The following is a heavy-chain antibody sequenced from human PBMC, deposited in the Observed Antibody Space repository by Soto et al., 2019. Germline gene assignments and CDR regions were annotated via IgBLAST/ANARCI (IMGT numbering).Heavy chain of an antibody. Sequence: QVQLVQSGAEVKKPGASVKVSCKVSGYTLSELFVHWVRQAPGKGLEWLGGVDPEEANTSYAQNFRGRVTMPDDTPTYTANMVLCSMRSDDTAVYYCATGFRQCELLQNWGQGTLLPVSS. CDR2: VDPEEANT. CDR1: GYTLSELF. V-gene: IGHV1-24*01. D-gene: IGHD1-26*01. CDR3: ATGFRQCELLQN. J-gene: IGHJ4*02.